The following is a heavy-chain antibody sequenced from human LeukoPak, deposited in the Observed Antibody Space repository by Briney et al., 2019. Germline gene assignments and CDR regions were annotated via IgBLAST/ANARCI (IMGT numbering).Heavy chain of an antibody. D-gene: IGHD4-17*01. Sequence: PGGSLRLSCAASGFTFSSYAMTWVRQAPGKGLEWVSGISDGGGSTFNADSVKGRFTISRDNSKNTLYLQMNSLRAEDTAVYYCTKVRVATKLTTELDYWGQGTLVTVSS. CDR3: TKVRVATKLTTELDY. V-gene: IGHV3-23*01. J-gene: IGHJ4*02. CDR1: GFTFSSYA. CDR2: ISDGGGST.